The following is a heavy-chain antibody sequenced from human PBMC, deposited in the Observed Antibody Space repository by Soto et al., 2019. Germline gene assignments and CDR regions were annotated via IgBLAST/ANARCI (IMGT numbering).Heavy chain of an antibody. Sequence: GGSLRLSCAASGFTFSSYAMSWVRQAPGKGLEWVSAISGSGGSTYYADSVKGRFTISRDNSKNTLYLQMNSLRAEDTAVYYCAKSDDYGDYDEVFWFEWGQGTLVTVSS. J-gene: IGHJ4*02. V-gene: IGHV3-23*01. D-gene: IGHD4-17*01. CDR2: ISGSGGST. CDR1: GFTFSSYA. CDR3: AKSDDYGDYDEVFWFE.